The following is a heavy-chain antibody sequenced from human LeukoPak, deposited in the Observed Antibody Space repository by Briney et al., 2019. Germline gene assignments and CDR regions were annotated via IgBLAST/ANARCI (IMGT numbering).Heavy chain of an antibody. V-gene: IGHV4-30-4*08. D-gene: IGHD3-3*01. CDR2: IYHSGNP. CDR1: GGSIRSGDYY. CDR3: ARVGYITIFD. Sequence: PSETLSLTCTVSGGSIRSGDYYYTWIRQPPGKGLEFIGYIYHSGNPYYTPSLKSRITMSVDTSKNQFSLKLSSVTAADTAVYYCARVGYITIFDWGQGTLVTVSS. J-gene: IGHJ4*02.